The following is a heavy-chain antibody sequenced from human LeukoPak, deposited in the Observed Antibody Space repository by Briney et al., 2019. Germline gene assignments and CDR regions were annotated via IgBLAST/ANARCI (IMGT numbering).Heavy chain of an antibody. Sequence: GGSLRLSCAASGFTFSSYAISWVRQAPGKGLEWVSTIDGSGVDTYYADSVKGRFTISRDNSKNTLDLQMNSLRAEDTAVYYCAKSYYYDSSGYYSYFDYWGQGTLVTVSS. CDR2: IDGSGVDT. J-gene: IGHJ4*02. CDR1: GFTFSSYA. CDR3: AKSYYYDSSGYYSYFDY. D-gene: IGHD3-22*01. V-gene: IGHV3-23*01.